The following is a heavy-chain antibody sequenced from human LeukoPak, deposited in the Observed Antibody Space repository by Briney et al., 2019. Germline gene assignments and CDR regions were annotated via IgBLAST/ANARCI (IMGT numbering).Heavy chain of an antibody. CDR2: ISGSGGST. CDR1: GFTFSSYA. D-gene: IGHD3-3*01. Sequence: PGGSLRLSCAASGFTFSSYAMSWVRQAPGKGLEWVSAISGSGGSTYYADSVKGRFTICRDNSKNTLYLQMNSLRAEDTAVYYCAKDSLSITIFGVVPSTDFDYWGQGNLVTVSS. V-gene: IGHV3-23*01. CDR3: AKDSLSITIFGVVPSTDFDY. J-gene: IGHJ4*02.